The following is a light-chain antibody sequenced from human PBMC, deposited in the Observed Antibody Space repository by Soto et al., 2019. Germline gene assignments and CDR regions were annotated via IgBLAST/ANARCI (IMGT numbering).Light chain of an antibody. V-gene: IGLV2-14*01. CDR2: DVS. CDR3: CSYTSSSTVL. Sequence: QSVLTQPPSVSAAPGQKVTISCSGSSSNIGNNYVSWYQQLPAKAPKLLIYDVSYRPSGVSDRFSGSKSGNTASLTISGLQAEDEADYYCCSYTSSSTVLFGGGTKLTVL. J-gene: IGLJ2*01. CDR1: SSNIGNNY.